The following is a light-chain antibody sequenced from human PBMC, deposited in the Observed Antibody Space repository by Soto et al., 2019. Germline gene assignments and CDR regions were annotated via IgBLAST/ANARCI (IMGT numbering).Light chain of an antibody. CDR3: CSYAGNSYV. J-gene: IGLJ1*01. CDR1: SSDVGGYNY. V-gene: IGLV2-11*01. CDR2: DVS. Sequence: QSALTQPRSVSGSPGQSVTISCTGTSSDVGGYNYVSWYQQHPGKAPKLMIYDVSKRPSGVPDRFSGSKSGNTASLTISGLQAEDEADYYFCSYAGNSYVFGTGTKLTVL.